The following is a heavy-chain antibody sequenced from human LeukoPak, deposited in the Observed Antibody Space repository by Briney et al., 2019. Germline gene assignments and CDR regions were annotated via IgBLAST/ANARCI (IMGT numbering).Heavy chain of an antibody. CDR1: GYTFTSYG. J-gene: IGHJ5*02. CDR3: ARDGGSYGSGSRNWFDP. Sequence: SVKVSCKASGYTFTSYGISWVRQAPGQGLEWMGWIIPIFGTANYAQKFQGRVTITADKSTSTAYMELSGLRSEDTAVYYCARDGGSYGSGSRNWFDPWGQGTLVTVSS. D-gene: IGHD3-10*01. V-gene: IGHV1-69*06. CDR2: IIPIFGTA.